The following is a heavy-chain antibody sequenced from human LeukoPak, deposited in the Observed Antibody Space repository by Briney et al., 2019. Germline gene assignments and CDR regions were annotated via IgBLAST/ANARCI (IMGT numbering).Heavy chain of an antibody. CDR3: AKKGVVVTIRREK. D-gene: IGHD3-22*01. CDR2: ISSSRNDI. V-gene: IGHV3-48*01. Sequence: GGSLRLSCALSGFTLNSHAFNGVRQAPGKGLEWVSYISSSRNDIYYTDSVKGRFTISRDNARNLLSLQMNSLRAEDTAVYYCAKKGVVVTIRREKWGQGTLVTVSS. CDR1: GFTLNSHA. J-gene: IGHJ4*02.